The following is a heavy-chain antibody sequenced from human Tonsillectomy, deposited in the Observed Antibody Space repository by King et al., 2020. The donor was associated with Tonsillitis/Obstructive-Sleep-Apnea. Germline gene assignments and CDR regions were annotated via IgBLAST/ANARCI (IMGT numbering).Heavy chain of an antibody. J-gene: IGHJ4*02. D-gene: IGHD1/OR15-1a*01. V-gene: IGHV4-59*01. Sequence: QLQESGPGPVKPSETLSLTCTVSGGSISSYYWSWIRPPPGKGLEWIGYIYYSGSTNYNPSLKSRVTISVDTSKNQFSLKLSSVTAADTAVYYCARVIGRKQLDYWGQGTLVTVSS. CDR2: IYYSGST. CDR1: GGSISSYY. CDR3: ARVIGRKQLDY.